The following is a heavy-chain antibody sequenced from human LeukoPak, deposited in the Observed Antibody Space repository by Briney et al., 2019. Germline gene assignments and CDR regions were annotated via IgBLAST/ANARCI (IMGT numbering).Heavy chain of an antibody. CDR3: GRSEVTIPNSY. Sequence: GGPLRLSCAASGFVISNYWMSWLHQAPGKGLEWLANLNYDGSEKYYVDSVKGRFTISRDNGKNSLYLQMSSLRVEDTAVYYCGRSEVTIPNSYWGQGTVVTVSS. CDR1: GFVISNYW. D-gene: IGHD2-21*02. V-gene: IGHV3-7*01. J-gene: IGHJ4*02. CDR2: LNYDGSEK.